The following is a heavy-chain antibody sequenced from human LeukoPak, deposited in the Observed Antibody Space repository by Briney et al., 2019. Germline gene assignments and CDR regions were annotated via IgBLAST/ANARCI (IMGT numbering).Heavy chain of an antibody. J-gene: IGHJ4*02. CDR2: VLPILNKT. Sequence: ASVKVSCKASGGTFSNYAINWVRQAPGQGLEWMGGVLPILNKTNYAQKFQGRVTITTDEFTSAAYMELSSLRSEDTVVYYCVRDGRKYYDSSVLDYFDYWGQGTLVTVSS. V-gene: IGHV1-69*05. CDR3: VRDGRKYYDSSVLDYFDY. D-gene: IGHD3-22*01. CDR1: GGTFSNYA.